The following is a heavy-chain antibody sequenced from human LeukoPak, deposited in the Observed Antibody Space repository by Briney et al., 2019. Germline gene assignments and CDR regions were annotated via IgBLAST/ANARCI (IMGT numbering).Heavy chain of an antibody. Sequence: GGSLRLSCAASGFTFSSYSMNWVRQAPGKGLEWVSSISSSSSYIYYADSVKGRFTISRDNAKNSLYLQMNSLRAEDTAVYYCARVPMLTNDFWSGYFSGTYYYYYYMDVWGKGTTVTVSS. V-gene: IGHV3-21*01. CDR3: ARVPMLTNDFWSGYFSGTYYYYYYMDV. CDR1: GFTFSSYS. D-gene: IGHD3-3*01. J-gene: IGHJ6*03. CDR2: ISSSSSYI.